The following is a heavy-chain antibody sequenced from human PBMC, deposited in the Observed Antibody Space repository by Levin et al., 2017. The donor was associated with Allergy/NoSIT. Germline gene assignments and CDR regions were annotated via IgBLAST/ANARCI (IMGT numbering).Heavy chain of an antibody. CDR2: INPNSGGT. CDR1: GYTFTGYY. CDR3: ARDTGGWQQSYYYYYYGMDV. J-gene: IGHJ6*02. Sequence: GASVKVSCKASGYTFTGYYMHWVRQAPGQGLEWMGWINPNSGGTNYAQKFQGWVTMTRDTSISTAYMELSRLRSDDTAVYYCARDTGGWQQSYYYYYYGMDVWGQGTTVTVSS. V-gene: IGHV1-2*04. D-gene: IGHD6-19*01.